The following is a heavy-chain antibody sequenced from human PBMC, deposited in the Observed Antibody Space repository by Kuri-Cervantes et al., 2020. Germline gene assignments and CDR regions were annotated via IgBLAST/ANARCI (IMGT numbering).Heavy chain of an antibody. CDR2: MNPNSGNT. V-gene: IGHV1-8*01. CDR1: GYTFTSYD. Sequence: ASVKVSCKASGYTFTSYDINWGRQATGQGIEWMGWMNPNSGNTGYAQKCQGRVTMTRNTSISTAYMELSSLRSEDTAVYYCARGPFRYCSSTSCRPQYYYYYYGMDVWGQGTTVTVSS. CDR3: ARGPFRYCSSTSCRPQYYYYYYGMDV. J-gene: IGHJ6*02. D-gene: IGHD2-2*01.